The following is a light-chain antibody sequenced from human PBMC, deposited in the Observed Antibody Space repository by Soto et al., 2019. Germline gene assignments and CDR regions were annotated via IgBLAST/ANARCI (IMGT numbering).Light chain of an antibody. CDR1: HSVSSSY. CDR3: QQYGSSPPIT. Sequence: EIVLTQSPGTLSLSPGERATLSCRASHSVSSSYLAWYQQKPGQAPRLLLYGAISRATGIPDRFSGSGSGTDFTLTISRLEPEDFAVYYCQQYGSSPPITFGQGTRLEIK. CDR2: GAI. J-gene: IGKJ5*01. V-gene: IGKV3-20*01.